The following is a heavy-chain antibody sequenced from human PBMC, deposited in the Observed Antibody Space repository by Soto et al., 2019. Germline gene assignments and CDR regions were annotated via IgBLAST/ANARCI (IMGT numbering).Heavy chain of an antibody. J-gene: IGHJ6*02. CDR2: TYYKSKWNN. Sequence: SQTLSLTCAISADSDSSDTTAWIWIRQSPSRGLEWLGRTYYKSKWNNDYALSVKSRITISPDTSHNHCALDLDSVTPEDTAVYYCVGVTFFRGIDVWGQGTPVTVSS. CDR1: ADSDSSDTTA. V-gene: IGHV6-1*01. CDR3: VGVTFFRGIDV. D-gene: IGHD3-10*01.